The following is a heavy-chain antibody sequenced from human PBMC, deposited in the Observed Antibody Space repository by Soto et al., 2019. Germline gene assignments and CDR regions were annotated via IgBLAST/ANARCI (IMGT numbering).Heavy chain of an antibody. CDR1: GFTFSSYA. CDR3: AKAGDRMDPTVTRNYFDY. J-gene: IGHJ4*02. D-gene: IGHD4-17*01. CDR2: ISGSGGST. Sequence: GGSLRLSCAASGFTFSSYAMSWVRQAPGKGLEWVSAISGSGGSTYYADSVKGRFTISRDNSKNTLYLQMNSLRAEDTAVYYCAKAGDRMDPTVTRNYFDYWGQGTLVTVSS. V-gene: IGHV3-23*01.